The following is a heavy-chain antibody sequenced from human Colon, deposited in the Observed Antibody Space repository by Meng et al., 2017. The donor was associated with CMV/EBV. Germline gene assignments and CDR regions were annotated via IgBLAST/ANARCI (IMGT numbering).Heavy chain of an antibody. D-gene: IGHD2-2*01. Sequence: GRSLKISCAASGFSFSTHWMHWVRQGPGKGLEWVARINSDETGANYAVSVKGRFTISRDNGKNSVYLQMNSLRAEDTATYFCARDRFYHDNWGQGMLVTVSS. CDR1: GFSFSTHW. V-gene: IGHV3-74*01. CDR3: ARDRFYHDN. CDR2: INSDETGA. J-gene: IGHJ4*02.